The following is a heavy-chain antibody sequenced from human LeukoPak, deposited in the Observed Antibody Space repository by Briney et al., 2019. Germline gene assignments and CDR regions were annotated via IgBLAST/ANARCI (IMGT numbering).Heavy chain of an antibody. J-gene: IGHJ4*02. Sequence: ASGKLSCKAAGYTFTGYYIHWVRQSPGQRVEWMGWINPNSGGTNYAQKFQGRVTMDRDTSISTASMELSRLRSDDPAAYYCASVYHPINMMVVVIFDYWGQGTLVTVSS. CDR1: GYTFTGYY. V-gene: IGHV1-2*02. D-gene: IGHD3-22*01. CDR3: ASVYHPINMMVVVIFDY. CDR2: INPNSGGT.